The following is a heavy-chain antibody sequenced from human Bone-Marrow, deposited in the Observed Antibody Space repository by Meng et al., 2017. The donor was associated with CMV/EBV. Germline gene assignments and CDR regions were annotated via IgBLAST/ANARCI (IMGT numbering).Heavy chain of an antibody. CDR3: ATYSRAPAALRTYFDY. CDR2: ISSDGSKK. D-gene: IGHD2-2*02. CDR1: RFTFSAYT. J-gene: IGHJ4*01. V-gene: IGHV3-30*04. Sequence: GGSLRLSCVTSRFTFSAYTMHWVRQAPGRGLEWVAVISSDGSKKYYADSVKDQFTISRDNSRNTLYLQMNALRLEDTGVYFCATYSRAPAALRTYFDYWGPGNLVSVSS.